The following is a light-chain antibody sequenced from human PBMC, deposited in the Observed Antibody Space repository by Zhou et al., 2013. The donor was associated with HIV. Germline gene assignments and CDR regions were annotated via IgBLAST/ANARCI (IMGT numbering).Light chain of an antibody. CDR2: DAS. CDR1: HDITNR. CDR3: EQYDTFPFT. J-gene: IGKJ3*01. Sequence: DIQMTQSPSSLSASVGDRVTITCQASHDITNRLNWYQKKPGKAPKLLIYDASNLETGVPSRFSGSGSGTDFTFTISSLQPEDIATYYCEQYDTFPFTFGPGTTVDIK. V-gene: IGKV1-33*01.